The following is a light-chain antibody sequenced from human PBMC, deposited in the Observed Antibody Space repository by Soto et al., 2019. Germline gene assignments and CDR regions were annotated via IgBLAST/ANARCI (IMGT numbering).Light chain of an antibody. V-gene: IGLV4-69*01. CDR2: VNSDGSH. CDR1: SGHSSYA. Sequence: QPVLTQSPSASASLGASVKLTCTLSSGHSSYAIAWHQQQPEKGPRYLMKVNSDGSHSKGDGIPDRFSGSSSGAERYLTISSLQSEDEADYYCQTWGTGIRVFGVGTKLTVL. J-gene: IGLJ3*02. CDR3: QTWGTGIRV.